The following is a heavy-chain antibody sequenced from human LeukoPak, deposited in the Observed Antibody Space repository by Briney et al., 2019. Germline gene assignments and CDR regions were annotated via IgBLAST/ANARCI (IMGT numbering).Heavy chain of an antibody. J-gene: IGHJ6*03. CDR2: ISTSGTT. CDR1: GDSISSGSYY. D-gene: IGHD2-15*01. V-gene: IGHV4-61*02. CDR3: ARALGVAATPDYMDV. Sequence: SETLSLTCTVSGDSISSGSYYWSWIRQPAGKGLEWIGRISTSGTTNYNPSFKSRVTISVDTSKNQFSLKLSSVTAADTAVYYCARALGVAATPDYMDVWGKGTTVTVSS.